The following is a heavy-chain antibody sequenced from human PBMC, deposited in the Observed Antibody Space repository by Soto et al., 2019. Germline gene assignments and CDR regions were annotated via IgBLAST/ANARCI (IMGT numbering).Heavy chain of an antibody. CDR1: GGSISSSSYY. Sequence: QLLESGPGLVKPSETLSLTCTVSGGSISSSSYYWGWIRQPPGKGLEWIGSIYYSGSTYYNPSLKSRVTISVDTSKNQFSLKLSSVTAADTAVYYCAGTYSSVFYFDYWGQGTLVTVSS. D-gene: IGHD6-19*01. CDR3: AGTYSSVFYFDY. J-gene: IGHJ4*02. V-gene: IGHV4-39*01. CDR2: IYYSGST.